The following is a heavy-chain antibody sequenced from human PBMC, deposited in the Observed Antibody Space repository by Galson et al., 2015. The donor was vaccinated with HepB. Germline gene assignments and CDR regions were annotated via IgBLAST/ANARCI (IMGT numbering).Heavy chain of an antibody. D-gene: IGHD3-22*01. Sequence: QSGAEVKKPGESLRISCKGSGYSFTSYWISWVRQMPGKGLEWMGRIDPSDSYTNYSPSFQGHVTISADKSINIAYLQWSSLKASDTAMYYCARQGADNYDWSGYFDYWGQGTLVTVSS. V-gene: IGHV5-10-1*01. J-gene: IGHJ4*02. CDR2: IDPSDSYT. CDR1: GYSFTSYW. CDR3: ARQGADNYDWSGYFDY.